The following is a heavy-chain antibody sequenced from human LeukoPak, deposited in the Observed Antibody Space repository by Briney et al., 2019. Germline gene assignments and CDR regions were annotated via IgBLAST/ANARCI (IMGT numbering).Heavy chain of an antibody. D-gene: IGHD6-19*01. CDR2: ISSYNDNK. CDR1: VYTFTSYV. V-gene: IGHV1-18*01. Sequence: ASVKVSRKSSVYTFTSYVNSWVRQAPGQGLEGMGWISSYNDNKNYAKKLQGRVTMATDTSTSTAYMELRSLRSDDTAVYYCARNFWAVAGTDYYYYMGVSGKGTTVTVSS. CDR3: ARNFWAVAGTDYYYYMGV. J-gene: IGHJ6*03.